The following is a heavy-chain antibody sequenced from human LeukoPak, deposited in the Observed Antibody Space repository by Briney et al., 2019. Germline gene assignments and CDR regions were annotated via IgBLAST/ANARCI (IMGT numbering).Heavy chain of an antibody. V-gene: IGHV3-7*05. CDR1: GFTFSNYW. CDR3: ANLQSNY. D-gene: IGHD6-6*01. J-gene: IGHJ4*02. CDR2: IKQDGSDK. Sequence: GGPLRLSCAASGFTFSNYWMDWVRQAPGKGLEWVANIKQDGSDKYFVDSVKGRFTISRDNAKNSLFLQMNSLRAEDTAVYYCANLQSNYWGQGTLVTVSS.